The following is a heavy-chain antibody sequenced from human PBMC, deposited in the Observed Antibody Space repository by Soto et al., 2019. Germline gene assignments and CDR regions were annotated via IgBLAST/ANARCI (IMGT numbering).Heavy chain of an antibody. D-gene: IGHD3-16*01. CDR3: VGGGLSFFDY. V-gene: IGHV3-48*03. Sequence: EVQVVESGGGSVQPGGSLRLSCAASGFPFNTFAMNWIRQAPGKGLEWLSYITGGGETYYADSVKGRFTISRDNAKNSLYLQMTSLRVEDTAVYFCVGGGLSFFDYWGQGALVTVSS. CDR1: GFPFNTFA. J-gene: IGHJ4*02. CDR2: ITGGGET.